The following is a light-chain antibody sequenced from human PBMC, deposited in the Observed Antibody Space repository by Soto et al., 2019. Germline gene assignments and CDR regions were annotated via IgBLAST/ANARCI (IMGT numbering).Light chain of an antibody. CDR1: QSISSH. CDR2: DAS. Sequence: EIVLTQSPGTLSLSPGKRVTLSCRASQSISSHLAWYQQKPGQAPRLLMYDASNRATGIPARFSGSGSGTDFTLTISSLEPEDFAVYYCQQRTTWPLTFGGGTMVEIK. J-gene: IGKJ4*01. CDR3: QQRTTWPLT. V-gene: IGKV3-11*01.